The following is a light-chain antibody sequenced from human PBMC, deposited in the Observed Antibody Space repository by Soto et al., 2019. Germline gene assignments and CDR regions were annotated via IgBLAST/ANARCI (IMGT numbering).Light chain of an antibody. Sequence: QSARTQPASVSGSPGQSITISCTGTMSDVGRYNYVSWYQQYPGKAPKAMIYDVSNRPSGVSNRFSGSKSGNTASLTISGLQAEDEADYYCNSYAGTSTPYIFGTGTKVTVL. V-gene: IGLV2-14*03. CDR1: MSDVGRYNY. CDR2: DVS. J-gene: IGLJ1*01. CDR3: NSYAGTSTPYI.